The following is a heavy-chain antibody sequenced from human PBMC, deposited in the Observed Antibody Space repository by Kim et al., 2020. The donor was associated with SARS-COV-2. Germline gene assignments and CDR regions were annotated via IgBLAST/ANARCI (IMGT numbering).Heavy chain of an antibody. V-gene: IGHV4-31*02. CDR3: ARDAGYFDL. CDR2: VST. J-gene: IGHJ2*01. Sequence: VSTYYTPSLKSRVTISVDTSKNQFSLKLSCVTAADTAVYYCARDAGYFDLWGRGTLVTVSS.